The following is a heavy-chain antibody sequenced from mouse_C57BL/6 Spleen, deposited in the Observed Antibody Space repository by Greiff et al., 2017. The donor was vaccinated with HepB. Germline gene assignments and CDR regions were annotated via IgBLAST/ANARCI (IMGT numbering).Heavy chain of an antibody. V-gene: IGHV1-82*01. J-gene: IGHJ1*03. CDR3: AREGLRGYFDV. Sequence: VQLVESGPELVKPGASVKISCKASGYAFSSSWMNWVKQRPGKGLEWIGRIYPGDGDTNYNGKFKGKATLTADKSSSTAYMQLSSLTSEDSAVYFCAREGLRGYFDVWGTGTTVTVSS. CDR2: IYPGDGDT. CDR1: GYAFSSSW. D-gene: IGHD2-4*01.